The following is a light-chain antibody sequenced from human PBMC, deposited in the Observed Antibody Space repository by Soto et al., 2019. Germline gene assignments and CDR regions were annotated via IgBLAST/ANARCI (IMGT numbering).Light chain of an antibody. CDR1: SSDVGHSNF. CDR3: NAQADNGKHV. Sequence: QSALTQPPSASGSPGQSVTISCTGSSSDVGHSNFVSWYQQHPGKGPKLIIYEVSKRPSGVPDRFSGSKSGNTPSLSVSGLQDEDEADYFCNAQADNGKHVFGTGTKVTVL. V-gene: IGLV2-8*01. J-gene: IGLJ1*01. CDR2: EVS.